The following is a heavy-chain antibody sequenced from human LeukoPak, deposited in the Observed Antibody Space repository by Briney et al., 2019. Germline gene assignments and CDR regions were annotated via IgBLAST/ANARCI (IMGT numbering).Heavy chain of an antibody. D-gene: IGHD3-16*01. Sequence: PGGSLRLSCAASGFTFSSYAMSWVRQAPGKGLEWVSAISGSGGSTYYADSVKGRFTISRDNPKNTLYLQMNSLRAEDTAVYYCMTAYYDYIWGSYPDYWGQGTLVTVSS. CDR2: ISGSGGST. J-gene: IGHJ4*02. V-gene: IGHV3-23*01. CDR1: GFTFSSYA. CDR3: MTAYYDYIWGSYPDY.